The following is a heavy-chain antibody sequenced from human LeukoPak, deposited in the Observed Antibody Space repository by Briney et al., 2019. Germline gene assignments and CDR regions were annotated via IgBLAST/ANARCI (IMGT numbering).Heavy chain of an antibody. CDR3: ARDGVGDIVVVPAAIPGAY. V-gene: IGHV1-18*01. Sequence: GASVKVSCKASGGTFSSYAISWVRQAPGQGLEWMGWISAYNGNTNYAQKLQGRVTMTTDTSTSTAYMELRSLRSDDTAVYYCARDGVGDIVVVPAAIPGAYWGQGTLVTVSS. J-gene: IGHJ4*02. D-gene: IGHD2-2*02. CDR2: ISAYNGNT. CDR1: GGTFSSYA.